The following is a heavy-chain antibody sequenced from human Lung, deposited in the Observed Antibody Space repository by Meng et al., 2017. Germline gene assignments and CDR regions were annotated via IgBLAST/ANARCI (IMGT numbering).Heavy chain of an antibody. Sequence: QVQLVQSGAEVKKPGASVKASCKESGYTFTSYYIHWVRQAPGQGLEWMGIINPSTGTTTYAQNLQGRVTMTRDTSTSTVYMELSSLRSEDTAVYYCARDCLAGYTSGWQFDYWGQGTLVTVSS. CDR2: INPSTGTT. J-gene: IGHJ4*02. D-gene: IGHD6-19*01. V-gene: IGHV1-46*04. CDR1: GYTFTSYY. CDR3: ARDCLAGYTSGWQFDY.